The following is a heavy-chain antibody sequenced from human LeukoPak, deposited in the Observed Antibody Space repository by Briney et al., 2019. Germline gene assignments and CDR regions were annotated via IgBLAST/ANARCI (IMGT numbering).Heavy chain of an antibody. D-gene: IGHD2-2*01. CDR3: ARGFCSSTSCYAGRAAAFDP. J-gene: IGHJ5*02. CDR1: GFTFSSYA. Sequence: GRSLRLSCAASGFTFSSYAMHWVRQAPGKGLEWVVVISYDGSNKYYADSVKGRFTISRDNSKSTLYLQMNSLRAEDTAVYYCARGFCSSTSCYAGRAAAFDPWGQGTLVTVSS. CDR2: ISYDGSNK. V-gene: IGHV3-30*04.